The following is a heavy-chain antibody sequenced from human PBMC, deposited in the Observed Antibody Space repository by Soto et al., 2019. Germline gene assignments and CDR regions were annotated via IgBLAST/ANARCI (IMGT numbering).Heavy chain of an antibody. D-gene: IGHD6-13*01. CDR2: ISYDGTKK. V-gene: IGHV3-30*18. CDR1: GFTFSNYG. Sequence: TGGSLRLSCAASGFTFSNYGMHWVRQAPGKGLEWVAVISYDGTKKYYEDSVKGRFTISRDNSKNTLFLQMNSLRPEDTAVYYCAKDRWDYYYHGMDVWGQGTTVTVSS. CDR3: AKDRWDYYYHGMDV. J-gene: IGHJ6*02.